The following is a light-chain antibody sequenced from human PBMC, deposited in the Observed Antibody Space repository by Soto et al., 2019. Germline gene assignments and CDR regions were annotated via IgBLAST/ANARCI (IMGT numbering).Light chain of an antibody. CDR2: DVS. V-gene: IGLV2-14*03. CDR1: SRDVGGFDH. J-gene: IGLJ1*01. CDR3: NSFTTTNTYV. Sequence: QSALTQPAPVSGAPGQSITISCTGASRDVGGFDHVSWYQQHPGKVPRLLIYDVSSRPSGVSDRFSGSKSGNTASLTISGLQAEDEADCYCNSFTTTNTYVFGTGTKAPS.